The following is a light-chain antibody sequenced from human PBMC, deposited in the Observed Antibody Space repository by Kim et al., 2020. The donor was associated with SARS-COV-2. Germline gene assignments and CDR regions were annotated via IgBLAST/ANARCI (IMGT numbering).Light chain of an antibody. J-gene: IGKJ2*02. CDR3: QQRSKWCT. CDR1: QSVSNY. V-gene: IGKV3-11*01. Sequence: ALSPRERATLSCRASQSVSNYLAWYQQNRGQAPRLLIYDASKRATGIPARFSGSGSGTDFTLTISSLEPEDFAVYYCQQRSKWCTFGQGTKVDIK. CDR2: DAS.